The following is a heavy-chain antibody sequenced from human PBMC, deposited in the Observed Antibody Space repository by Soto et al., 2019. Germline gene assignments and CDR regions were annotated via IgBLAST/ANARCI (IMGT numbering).Heavy chain of an antibody. CDR2: INPNSGGT. J-gene: IGHJ5*02. CDR1: GYTFTGYY. V-gene: IGHV1-2*04. D-gene: IGHD3-22*01. Sequence: ASVKVSCKASGYTFTGYYMHWVRQAPGQGLEWMGWINPNSGGTNYAQKFQGWVTMTRDTSISTAYMELSRLRSDDTAVYYCARDPSGIVVVTPSWSLLDPWGQGTLVTVSS. CDR3: ARDPSGIVVVTPSWSLLDP.